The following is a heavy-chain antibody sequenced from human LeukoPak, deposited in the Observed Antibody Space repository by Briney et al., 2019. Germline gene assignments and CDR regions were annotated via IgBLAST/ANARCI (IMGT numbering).Heavy chain of an antibody. Sequence: SETLSLTCTVPGGSISSSSYYWGWIRQPPGKGLEWIGSIYYSGSTYYNPSLKTRVTISVDTSKNQFSLKLSSVTAADTAVYYCARDLGIAVAKTISTWFDPWGQGTLVTVSS. CDR2: IYYSGST. J-gene: IGHJ5*02. CDR3: ARDLGIAVAKTISTWFDP. D-gene: IGHD6-19*01. V-gene: IGHV4-39*01. CDR1: GGSISSSSYY.